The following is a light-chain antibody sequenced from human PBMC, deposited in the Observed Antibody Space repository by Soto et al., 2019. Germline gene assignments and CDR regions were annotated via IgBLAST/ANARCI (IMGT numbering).Light chain of an antibody. CDR2: GAS. Sequence: DIQMTQSPSSVSASVGDRFTISCRASQDISGWLAWFQQKPGKAPKLLISGASSLQSGVPSRFSGSGSGTDFTLSITSLQPEDFATYFCQQAHSFPFTFGQGTKLEI. V-gene: IGKV1-12*01. J-gene: IGKJ2*01. CDR3: QQAHSFPFT. CDR1: QDISGW.